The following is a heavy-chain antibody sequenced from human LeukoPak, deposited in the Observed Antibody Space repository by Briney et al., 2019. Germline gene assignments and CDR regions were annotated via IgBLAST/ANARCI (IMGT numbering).Heavy chain of an antibody. J-gene: IGHJ4*02. D-gene: IGHD4-11*01. CDR3: ARDNGRDKPTV. CDR2: IYYSGTT. CDR1: GGSISSYY. V-gene: IGHV4-59*12. Sequence: SETLSLTCTVSGGSISSYYWSWIRQPPGKGLEWIGSIYYSGTTFYSPSHKSRVTISVDTSRNQFSLQLTSVTAADTAVYYCARDNGRDKPTVWGQGTLVTVSS.